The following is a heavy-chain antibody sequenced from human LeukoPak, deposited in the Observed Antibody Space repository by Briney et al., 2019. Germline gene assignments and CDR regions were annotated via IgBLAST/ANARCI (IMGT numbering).Heavy chain of an antibody. Sequence: GESLKISCKGSGYSFTSYWIGWVRQMPGKGLGWMGIIYPGDSDTRYSPSFQGQVTISADKSISTAYLQCSSLKASDTAMYYCARRYCSSSSCYAYFDSWGQGTLVTVSS. D-gene: IGHD2-2*01. CDR1: GYSFTSYW. CDR3: ARRYCSSSSCYAYFDS. V-gene: IGHV5-51*01. CDR2: IYPGDSDT. J-gene: IGHJ4*02.